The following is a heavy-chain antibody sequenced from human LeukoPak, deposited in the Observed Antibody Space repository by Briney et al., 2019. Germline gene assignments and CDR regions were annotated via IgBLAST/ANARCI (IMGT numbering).Heavy chain of an antibody. J-gene: IGHJ4*02. CDR2: IYYSGST. V-gene: IGHV4-59*12. CDR3: ARGVARSSKFHFSYYFDY. CDR1: GGSISSYY. D-gene: IGHD6-6*01. Sequence: SETLSLTCTVSGGSISSYYWNWIRQPPGKGLEWIGYIYYSGSTNYNPSLKSRVTISVDTSKNQFSLKLSSVTAADTAVYYCARGVARSSKFHFSYYFDYWGQGTLVTVSS.